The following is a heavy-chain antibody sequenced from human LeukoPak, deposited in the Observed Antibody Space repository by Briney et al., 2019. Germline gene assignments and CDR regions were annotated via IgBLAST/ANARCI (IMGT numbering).Heavy chain of an antibody. CDR3: AKDRYGDYYFDY. J-gene: IGHJ4*02. CDR1: GFTFDDYA. V-gene: IGHV3-9*01. CDR2: ISWNSGSI. D-gene: IGHD4-17*01. Sequence: GGSLRLSCAASGFTFDDYAMHWVRQAPGKGLGWVSGISWNSGSIGYADSVKGRFTISRDNAKNSLYLQMNSPRAEDTALYYCAKDRYGDYYFDYWGQGTLVTVSS.